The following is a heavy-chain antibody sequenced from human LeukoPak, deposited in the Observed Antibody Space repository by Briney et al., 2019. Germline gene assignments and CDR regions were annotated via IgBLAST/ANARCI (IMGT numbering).Heavy chain of an antibody. CDR1: GVSISSYY. V-gene: IGHV4-59*01. CDR3: ARATWLPVGLYYYDSSGYYYYFDY. J-gene: IGHJ4*02. Sequence: PSETLSLTCTVSGVSISSYYWSWIRQPPGKGLEWIGYIYYSGSTNYNPSLKSRVTISVDTSKNQFSLKLSSVTAADTAVYYCARATWLPVGLYYYDSSGYYYYFDYWGQGTLVTVSS. D-gene: IGHD3-22*01. CDR2: IYYSGST.